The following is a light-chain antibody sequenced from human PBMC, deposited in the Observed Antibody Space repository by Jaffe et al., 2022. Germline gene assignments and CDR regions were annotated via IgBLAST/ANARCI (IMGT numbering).Light chain of an antibody. CDR1: ERIGTY. Sequence: DTQMTQSPSSLSASVGDRVFITCRSSERIGTYIDWYQQKAGKAPKPLIYAAKYLQSGVPSRFSGSGSGTDFTLTISSLQPEDSATYYCQQSARIPYTFGQGTKLEIK. J-gene: IGKJ2*01. CDR3: QQSARIPYT. V-gene: IGKV1-39*01. CDR2: AAK.